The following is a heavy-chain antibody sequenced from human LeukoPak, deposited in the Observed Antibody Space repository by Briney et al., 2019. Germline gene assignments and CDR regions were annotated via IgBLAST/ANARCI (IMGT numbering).Heavy chain of an antibody. CDR3: AEHRHSDFDNYFDY. V-gene: IGHV3-23*01. J-gene: IGHJ4*02. Sequence: GGSLRLSCAASAFTFSSYAMSWVRQAPGKGLEWVSGISESGFTTYYADSVKGRFTISRDYSKDTPYLQISSLRAEDAAVYYCAEHRHSDFDNYFDYWGQGTLVTVSS. CDR2: ISESGFTT. D-gene: IGHD3-22*01. CDR1: AFTFSSYA.